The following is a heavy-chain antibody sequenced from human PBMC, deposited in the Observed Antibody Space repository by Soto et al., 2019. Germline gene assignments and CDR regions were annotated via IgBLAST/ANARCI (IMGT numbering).Heavy chain of an antibody. V-gene: IGHV3-9*01. Sequence: GGSLRLSCAASGFTFDDYAMHWVRQAPGKGLEWVSGISWNSGSIGYADSVKGRFTISRDNAKNSLYLQMNSLRAEDTALYYCAKAVRFLEWSYGMDVWGQGTTVTVSS. J-gene: IGHJ6*02. CDR1: GFTFDDYA. D-gene: IGHD3-3*01. CDR3: AKAVRFLEWSYGMDV. CDR2: ISWNSGSI.